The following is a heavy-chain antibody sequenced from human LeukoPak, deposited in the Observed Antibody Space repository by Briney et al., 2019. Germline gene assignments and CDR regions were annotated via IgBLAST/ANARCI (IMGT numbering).Heavy chain of an antibody. V-gene: IGHV4-39*02. Sequence: SETLSLTCTVSGGSINSNNYYWGWIRQPPGKGLEWIGSIYSSGSAYYNPSLKSRVTISVDTSKNQFSLQLNSVTPEDTAVYYCARDYGTTTLDYWGQGTLVTVSS. D-gene: IGHD1-1*01. J-gene: IGHJ4*02. CDR1: GGSINSNNYY. CDR2: IYSSGSA. CDR3: ARDYGTTTLDY.